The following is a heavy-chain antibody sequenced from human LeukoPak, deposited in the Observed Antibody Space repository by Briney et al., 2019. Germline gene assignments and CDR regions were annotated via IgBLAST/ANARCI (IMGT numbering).Heavy chain of an antibody. CDR1: GFTFGDYA. D-gene: IGHD6-19*01. J-gene: IGHJ6*03. CDR3: TRDVVAGLYYYYYYYMDV. CDR2: IRSKAYGGTT. V-gene: IGHV3-49*03. Sequence: GGSLRLSCTASGFTFGDYAMSWFRQAPGKGREWVGFIRSKAYGGTTEYAASVKGRFTISRDDSKSIAYLQRNSLKAEDTAVYYCTRDVVAGLYYYYYYYMDVWGKGTTVTVSS.